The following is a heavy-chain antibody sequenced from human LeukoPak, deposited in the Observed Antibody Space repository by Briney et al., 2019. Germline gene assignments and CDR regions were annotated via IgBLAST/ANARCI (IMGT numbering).Heavy chain of an antibody. CDR2: INHSGST. CDR3: ARGSFYYDSSGYPDY. D-gene: IGHD3-22*01. CDR1: GGSFSGYY. J-gene: IGHJ4*02. Sequence: SETLSLTCAVYGGSFSGYYWSWIRQPPGKGLEWIGEINHSGSTNYNPSLKSRVTISVDTSKNQFSLKLSSVTAADTAMYYCARGSFYYDSSGYPDYWGQGTLVTVSS. V-gene: IGHV4-34*01.